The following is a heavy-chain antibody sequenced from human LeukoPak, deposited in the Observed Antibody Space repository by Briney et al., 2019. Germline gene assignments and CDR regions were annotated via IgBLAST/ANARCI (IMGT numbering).Heavy chain of an antibody. CDR3: AKVRAAGTEFDY. CDR2: ISGSGGST. J-gene: IGHJ4*02. CDR1: GFTFSSYA. Sequence: GGSLRLSCAASGFTFSSYAMSGVRQAPGKGLEWVSAISGSGGSTYYADSVKGRFTISRDNSKNTLYLQMNSLRAEDTAVYYCAKVRAAGTEFDYWGQGTLVTVSS. D-gene: IGHD6-13*01. V-gene: IGHV3-23*01.